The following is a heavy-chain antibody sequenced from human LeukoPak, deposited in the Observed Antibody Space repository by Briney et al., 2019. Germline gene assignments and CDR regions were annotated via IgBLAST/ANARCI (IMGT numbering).Heavy chain of an antibody. CDR3: AKTARGVLAY. Sequence: GGSVRLSCAASGFTFSSYAMSWVRQAPGKGLEGVGGISGSGGSTYYADSVKGRFTISRDNSKNTLYLQMNSLRAEDTAVYYCAKTARGVLAYWGQGTLVTVPS. V-gene: IGHV3-23*01. J-gene: IGHJ4*02. CDR1: GFTFSSYA. D-gene: IGHD3-10*01. CDR2: ISGSGGST.